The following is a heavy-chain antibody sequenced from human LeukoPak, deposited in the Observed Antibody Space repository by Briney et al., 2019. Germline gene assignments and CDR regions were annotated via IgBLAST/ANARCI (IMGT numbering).Heavy chain of an antibody. J-gene: IGHJ4*02. CDR2: IYPGDSDT. V-gene: IGHV5-51*01. D-gene: IGHD6-13*01. CDR3: ARRDSHSWYVDY. Sequence: GESLKISCKGSGDSFTTYWIAWVRQMPGKGLEWMGIIYPGDSDTRYSPSFQGQVTISADKSISTAYLQWSSLKASDTAMYFCARRDSHSWYVDYWGQGTLVTVSS. CDR1: GDSFTTYW.